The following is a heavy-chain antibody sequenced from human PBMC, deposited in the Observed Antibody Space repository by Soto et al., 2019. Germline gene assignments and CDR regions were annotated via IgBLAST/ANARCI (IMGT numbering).Heavy chain of an antibody. J-gene: IGHJ6*02. V-gene: IGHV4-59*01. CDR3: ARVKQPTPRDGMDV. CDR1: GGSISSYY. CDR2: IYYSGST. D-gene: IGHD6-13*01. Sequence: QVQLQESGPGLVKPSETLSLTCTVSGGSISSYYWSWIRQPPGKGLEWIGYIYYSGSTNYNPSLKSRVTISVDTSKNQFSLKLSSVTAADTAVYYCARVKQPTPRDGMDVWGQGTTVTVSS.